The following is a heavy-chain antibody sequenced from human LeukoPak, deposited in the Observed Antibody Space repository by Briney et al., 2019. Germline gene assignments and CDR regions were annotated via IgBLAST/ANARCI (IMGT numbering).Heavy chain of an antibody. CDR2: ISYDGSNK. CDR3: AKVSGRQIWFGELFPRGAFDI. J-gene: IGHJ3*02. V-gene: IGHV3-30*18. CDR1: GFTFSSYG. D-gene: IGHD3-10*01. Sequence: GGSLRLSCAASGFTFSSYGMHWVRQAPGKGLGWVAVISYDGSNKYYADSVKGRFTISRDNSKNTLYLQMNSLRAEDTAVYYCAKVSGRQIWFGELFPRGAFDIWGQGTMVTVSS.